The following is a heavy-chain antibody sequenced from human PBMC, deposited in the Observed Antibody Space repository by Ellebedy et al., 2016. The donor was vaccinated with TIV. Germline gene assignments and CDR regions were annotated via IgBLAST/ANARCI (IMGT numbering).Heavy chain of an antibody. J-gene: IGHJ4*02. V-gene: IGHV4-59*01. D-gene: IGHD3-10*01. CDR2: VYDSGST. CDR1: GGSIRSYD. CDR3: VGEVSRGWRFDF. Sequence: MPSETLSLTCTVSGGSIRSYDWSWIRQSPGKGLEWIGYVYDSGSTTYNPSVRSRITMSIDKSKSQVSLKLSSVTAADTAVYYCVGEVSRGWRFDFWGQGTLVTVSS.